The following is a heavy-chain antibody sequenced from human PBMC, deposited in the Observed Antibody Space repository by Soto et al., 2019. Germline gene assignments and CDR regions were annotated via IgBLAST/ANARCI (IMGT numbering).Heavy chain of an antibody. D-gene: IGHD3-3*01. J-gene: IGHJ6*03. V-gene: IGHV3-74*01. CDR1: GFTFRTYW. CDR3: ATDRGLVKNSGGVINATHMGV. CDR2: LDPEGGST. Sequence: EVQLVESGGALVQPGGSLRLSCAASGFTFRTYWMYWVRQAPGKGLVWVSRLDPEGGSTIYADSVKGRFTTSRDHARNTLYLQLESLGGKATAVYYCATDRGLVKNSGGVINATHMGVWGKGTTVTVSS.